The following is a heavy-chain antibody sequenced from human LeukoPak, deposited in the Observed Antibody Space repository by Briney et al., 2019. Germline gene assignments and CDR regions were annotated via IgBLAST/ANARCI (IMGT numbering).Heavy chain of an antibody. Sequence: PGGSLRLSCAASGFTFSSYGMNWVRQAPGKGLEWVAFIQYDGTNKYYADSVKGRFTISRDNSKNTLYLQMNSLRAEDTAVYYCAKDSPRIAAAGDFDYWGQGTLVTVSS. CDR1: GFTFSSYG. J-gene: IGHJ4*02. D-gene: IGHD6-13*01. CDR2: IQYDGTNK. V-gene: IGHV3-30*02. CDR3: AKDSPRIAAAGDFDY.